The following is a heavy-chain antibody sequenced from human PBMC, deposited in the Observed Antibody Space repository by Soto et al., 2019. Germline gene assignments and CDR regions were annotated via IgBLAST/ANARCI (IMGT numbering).Heavy chain of an antibody. V-gene: IGHV4-4*02. D-gene: IGHD1-7*01. Sequence: QVQLQESGPGLVKPSGTLSLTCAVSGGSFTSNNWWTWVRQPPGQGLEWIGEIYRTGSTNYNPSLKRRVTISLDKSENQFYLKVTSLTAADTAVYYCASRDPGTSVDYWGQGTLVTVSS. CDR2: IYRTGST. CDR3: ASRDPGTSVDY. J-gene: IGHJ4*02. CDR1: GGSFTSNNW.